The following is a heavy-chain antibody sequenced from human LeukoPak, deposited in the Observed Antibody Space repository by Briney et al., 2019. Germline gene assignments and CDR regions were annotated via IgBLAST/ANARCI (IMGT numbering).Heavy chain of an antibody. D-gene: IGHD1-26*01. J-gene: IGHJ4*02. CDR2: IYYSGST. Sequence: SETLSLTCTVSGGSISSYYWSWIRQPPGKGLEWIGYIYYSGSTNYNPSLKSRVTISVDTSKNQFSLKLSSVTAADTAVYYCARVTTELGPTTKGDYWGQGTLVIVPS. CDR1: GGSISSYY. V-gene: IGHV4-59*12. CDR3: ARVTTELGPTTKGDY.